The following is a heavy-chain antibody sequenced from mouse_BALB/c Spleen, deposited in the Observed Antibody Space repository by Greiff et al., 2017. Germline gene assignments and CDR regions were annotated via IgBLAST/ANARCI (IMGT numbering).Heavy chain of an antibody. Sequence: EVKVVESGGGLVQPGGSLKLSCAASGFTFSSYTMSWVRQTPEKRLEWVAYISNGGGSTYYPDTVKGRFTISRDNAKNTLYLQMSSLKSEDTAMYYCARRGHYYGSPPYWYFDVWGAGTTVTVSS. D-gene: IGHD1-1*01. V-gene: IGHV5-12-2*01. J-gene: IGHJ1*01. CDR1: GFTFSSYT. CDR2: ISNGGGST. CDR3: ARRGHYYGSPPYWYFDV.